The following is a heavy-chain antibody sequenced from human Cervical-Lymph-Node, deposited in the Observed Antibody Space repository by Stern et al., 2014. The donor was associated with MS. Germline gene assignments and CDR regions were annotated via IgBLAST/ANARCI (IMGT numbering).Heavy chain of an antibody. CDR1: GYIFTNYY. V-gene: IGHV1-46*03. CDR3: ARADREYSSAYYFDY. Sequence: VQLVESGAEVRKPGASVKVSCKASGYIFTNYYMHRVRQAPGHGLLWMGLINPSGGSTTYTQTFQGRVTVTRDTSTSTVYMELSSLRSEDTAVYYCARADREYSSAYYFDYWGQGTLVTVSS. J-gene: IGHJ4*02. D-gene: IGHD3-16*01. CDR2: INPSGGST.